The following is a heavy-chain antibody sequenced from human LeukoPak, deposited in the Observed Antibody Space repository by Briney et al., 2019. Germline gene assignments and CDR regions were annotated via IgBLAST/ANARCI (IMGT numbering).Heavy chain of an antibody. V-gene: IGHV5-51*01. Sequence: GESLKMSCQGSGYSFTTYWIVWVRQMPGKGLEWMGIIYPGDSDTRYSPSFQGQVTISADKSISTAYLQWSSLKASDTAIYYCARHGSGTSPRFYYYYMDVWGKGTTVTVSS. CDR2: IYPGDSDT. CDR3: ARHGSGTSPRFYYYYMDV. CDR1: GYSFTTYW. J-gene: IGHJ6*03. D-gene: IGHD2-2*01.